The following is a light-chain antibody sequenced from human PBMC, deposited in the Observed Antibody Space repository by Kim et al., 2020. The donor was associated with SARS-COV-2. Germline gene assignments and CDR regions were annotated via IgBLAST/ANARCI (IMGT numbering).Light chain of an antibody. V-gene: IGKV3-20*01. Sequence: SPGERATLACRASQSVSSSYLAWYQQKPGQAPRLLIYGASSRATGIPDRFSGSGSGTDFTLTISRLEPEDFAVYYCQQYGSSPQTFGQGTKVAIK. CDR3: QQYGSSPQT. CDR1: QSVSSSY. J-gene: IGKJ1*01. CDR2: GAS.